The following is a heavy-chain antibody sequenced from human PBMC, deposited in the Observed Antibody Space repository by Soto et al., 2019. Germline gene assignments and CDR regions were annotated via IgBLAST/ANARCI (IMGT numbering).Heavy chain of an antibody. J-gene: IGHJ6*02. CDR1: VDSVSINSAS. D-gene: IGHD3-10*01. V-gene: IGHV6-1*01. CDR3: ARHSSATYYYGSGTFLPSYGMDV. CDR2: TYYRSKWDY. Sequence: PSQTLSLTCDISVDSVSINSASWNWVRQSPSRGREWLGRTYYRSKWDYDYAVSVKSRITMNPHTSKNQFSLQPTSVTPEDTAVYYCARHSSATYYYGSGTFLPSYGMDVWGQGTTVTVSS.